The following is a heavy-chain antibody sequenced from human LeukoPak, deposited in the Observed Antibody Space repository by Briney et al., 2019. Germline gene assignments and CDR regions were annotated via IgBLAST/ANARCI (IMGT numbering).Heavy chain of an antibody. V-gene: IGHV4-39*01. D-gene: IGHD6-19*01. Sequence: SETLSLTCTVSGGSISSSSYYWGWIRQPPGKGLEWIGSIYYSGSTYYNPSLKSRVTISVDTSKNQFSLKLSSVTAADTAVYYCARLVAVAGEDYWGQGTLVTVSS. CDR3: ARLVAVAGEDY. J-gene: IGHJ4*02. CDR2: IYYSGST. CDR1: GGSISSSSYY.